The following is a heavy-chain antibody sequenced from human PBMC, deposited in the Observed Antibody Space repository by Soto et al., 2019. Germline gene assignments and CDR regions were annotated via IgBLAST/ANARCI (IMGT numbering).Heavy chain of an antibody. D-gene: IGHD3-22*01. CDR1: GFTFSTAW. Sequence: GGSLRLSCAASGFTFSTAWMRWVRQAPGKGLEWVGRIKSKTDGGTTDYVAPVKGRFTISRDDSKNTLYLQMNSLKTEDTAVYYCTTEVDYYDSSGYYRYYFDYWGQGTLVTVSS. CDR2: IKSKTDGGTT. V-gene: IGHV3-15*01. J-gene: IGHJ4*02. CDR3: TTEVDYYDSSGYYRYYFDY.